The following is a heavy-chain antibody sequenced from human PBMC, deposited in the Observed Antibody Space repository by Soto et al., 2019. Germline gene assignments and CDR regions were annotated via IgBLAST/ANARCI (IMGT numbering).Heavy chain of an antibody. CDR3: ARELEPRETSFDY. CDR1: GFTFSSYG. CDR2: IWYDGSNK. V-gene: IGHV3-33*01. J-gene: IGHJ4*02. Sequence: GGSLRLSCAASGFTFSSYGMHWVRQAPGKGLEWVAVIWYDGSNKYYADSVKGRFTISRDNSKNTLYLQMNSLRAEDTAVYYCARELEPRETSFDYWGQGTVVTVSS. D-gene: IGHD1-1*01.